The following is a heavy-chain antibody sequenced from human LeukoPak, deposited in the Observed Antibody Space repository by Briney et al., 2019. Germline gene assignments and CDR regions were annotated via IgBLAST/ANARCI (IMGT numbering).Heavy chain of an antibody. CDR1: GFTFSSYW. CDR2: IKQDGSEK. V-gene: IGHV3-7*03. J-gene: IGHJ3*02. CDR3: ARGGVAIDAFDI. D-gene: IGHD5-12*01. Sequence: GGSLRLSCAASGFTFSSYWKSWVRQAPGKGLEWVANIKQDGSEKYYVDSVKGRFTISRDNAKNSLYLQMNSLRAEDTAVYYCARGGVAIDAFDIWGQGTMVTVSS.